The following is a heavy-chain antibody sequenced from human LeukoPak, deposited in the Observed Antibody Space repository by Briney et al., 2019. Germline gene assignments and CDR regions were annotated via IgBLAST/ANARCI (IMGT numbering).Heavy chain of an antibody. Sequence: PGGSLRLSCVTSGFFFNSCWMSWVRQAPGKGLEWVANENQDGSEIYYVDSVKGRFTMSRDNTKNSFYLQMSSLRVEDTAVYYCASMAGYSYGSTGDYWGQGTLVTVSS. CDR2: ENQDGSEI. V-gene: IGHV3-7*03. D-gene: IGHD5-18*01. CDR1: GFFFNSCW. CDR3: ASMAGYSYGSTGDY. J-gene: IGHJ4*02.